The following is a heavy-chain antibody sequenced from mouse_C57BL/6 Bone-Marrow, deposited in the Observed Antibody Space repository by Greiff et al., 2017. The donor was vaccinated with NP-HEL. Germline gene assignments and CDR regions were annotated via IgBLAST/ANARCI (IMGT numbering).Heavy chain of an antibody. J-gene: IGHJ4*01. D-gene: IGHD3-1*01. Sequence: QVQLQQPGAELVRPGSSVKLSCKASGYTFTSYWMDWVKQRPGQGLEWIGNIYPSDSETHYNQKFKDKATLTVDKSSSTAYMQLSSLTSEDSAVYYCARGLRDPPYAMDYWGQGTSVTVSS. CDR2: IYPSDSET. CDR3: ARGLRDPPYAMDY. V-gene: IGHV1-61*01. CDR1: GYTFTSYW.